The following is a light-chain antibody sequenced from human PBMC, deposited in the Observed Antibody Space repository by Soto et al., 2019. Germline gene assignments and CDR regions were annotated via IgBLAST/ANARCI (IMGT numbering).Light chain of an antibody. CDR3: QHYNDWPET. V-gene: IGKV3-15*01. J-gene: IGKJ1*01. CDR1: QNVGST. Sequence: EIVMTQSPATLSVSPGERATLSCRASQNVGSTLAWYQQKVGQAPRLLIYDASARATGIPARFSGSGSGTEFTLTISSLQSEDFAVYYCQHYNDWPETFGQGTKVDIK. CDR2: DAS.